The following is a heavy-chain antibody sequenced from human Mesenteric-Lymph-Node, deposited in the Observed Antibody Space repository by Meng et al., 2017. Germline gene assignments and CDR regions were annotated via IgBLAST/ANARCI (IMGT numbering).Heavy chain of an antibody. Sequence: GESLKISCAASGFTFSSYAMHWVRQAPGKGLEWVAVISYDGSNKYYADSVKGRFTISRDNAKNSLYLQMNSLRAEDTAVYYCARDQIYGDYGGDAFDIWGQGTMVTVSS. CDR1: GFTFSSYA. D-gene: IGHD4-17*01. CDR3: ARDQIYGDYGGDAFDI. J-gene: IGHJ3*02. V-gene: IGHV3-30*07. CDR2: ISYDGSNK.